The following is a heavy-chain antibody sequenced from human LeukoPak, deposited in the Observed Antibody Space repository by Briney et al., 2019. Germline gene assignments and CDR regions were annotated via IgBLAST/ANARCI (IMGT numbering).Heavy chain of an antibody. CDR2: IGAYNGNT. Sequence: ASVKVSCKASGYTFSRNGISWVRQAPGQGLEWMGWIGAYNGNTKYVKKFQGRVTMTTDTSTSTAYMELRSLRSDDTAVYYCAKDHDFDFDYWGQGTLVTVSS. D-gene: IGHD3-3*01. CDR3: AKDHDFDFDY. CDR1: GYTFSRNG. V-gene: IGHV1-18*01. J-gene: IGHJ4*02.